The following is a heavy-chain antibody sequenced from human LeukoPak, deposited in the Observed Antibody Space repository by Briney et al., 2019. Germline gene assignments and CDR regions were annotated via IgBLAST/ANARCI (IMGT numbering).Heavy chain of an antibody. CDR1: GGSISSSNW. CDR2: IYHSGST. CDR3: ANKPSWIQQNTGDAFDI. V-gene: IGHV4-4*02. D-gene: IGHD5-18*01. Sequence: PSGTLSLTCAVSGGSISSSNWWSWVRPPPGKGLEWIGEIYHSGSTNYNPSLKGRVTISVDKSKNQFYLKLSSVTAADTAVYYCANKPSWIQQNTGDAFDIWGQGTMVTVSS. J-gene: IGHJ3*02.